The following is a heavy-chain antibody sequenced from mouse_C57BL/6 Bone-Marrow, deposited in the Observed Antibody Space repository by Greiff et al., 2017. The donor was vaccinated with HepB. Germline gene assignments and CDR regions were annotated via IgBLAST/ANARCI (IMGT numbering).Heavy chain of an antibody. J-gene: IGHJ1*03. CDR3: ARRPRNPDWYVDV. V-gene: IGHV1-81*01. D-gene: IGHD6-1*01. Sequence: QVQLQQSGAELARPGASVKLSCKASGYTFTSYGISWVKQRTGQGLEWIGEIYPRSGNTYYNEKFKGKATLTADKSSSTAYMELRSLTSEDSAVYFCARRPRNPDWYVDVWGTGTTVTVSS. CDR1: GYTFTSYG. CDR2: IYPRSGNT.